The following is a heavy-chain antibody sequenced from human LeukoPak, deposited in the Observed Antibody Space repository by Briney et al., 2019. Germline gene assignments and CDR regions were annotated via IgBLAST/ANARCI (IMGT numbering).Heavy chain of an antibody. CDR3: ATTLTIFGVVRIGYFDY. J-gene: IGHJ4*02. CDR1: GYSISSGYY. V-gene: IGHV4-38-2*01. D-gene: IGHD3-3*01. CDR2: IYHSGST. Sequence: SETLSLTCAVSGYSISSGYYWGWLRQPPGKGLEWIGSIYHSGSTYYNPSLKSRVTISVDTSKNQFSLKLSSVTAADTAVYYCATTLTIFGVVRIGYFDYWGQGTLVTVSS.